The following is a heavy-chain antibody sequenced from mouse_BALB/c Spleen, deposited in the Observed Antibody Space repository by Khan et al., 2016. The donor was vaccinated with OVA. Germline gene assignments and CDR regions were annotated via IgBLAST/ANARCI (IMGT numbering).Heavy chain of an antibody. CDR3: ARHPYFSYVLDN. V-gene: IGHV9-3-1*01. CDR1: GHTFTKFG. Sequence: QIQLVQSGPEVKKPGETVKISCKASGHTFTKFGMNWVKQAPGKGLKWMGWINTYTGEPTYADDFNGRFAFSLEISASTAYLQINNLKNEETATYFCARHPYFSYVLDNWGQGTSVTVSS. D-gene: IGHD2-10*01. CDR2: INTYTGEP. J-gene: IGHJ4*01.